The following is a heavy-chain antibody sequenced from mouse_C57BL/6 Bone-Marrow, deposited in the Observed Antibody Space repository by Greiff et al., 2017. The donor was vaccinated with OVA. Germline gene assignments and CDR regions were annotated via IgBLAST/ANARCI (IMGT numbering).Heavy chain of an antibody. D-gene: IGHD1-3*01. CDR2: IYPRSGNT. V-gene: IGHV1-81*01. CDR1: GYTFTSYG. Sequence: VQVVESGAELARPGASVKLSCKASGYTFTSYGISWVKQRTGQGLEWIGEIYPRSGNTYYNEKFKGKATLTADKSSSTAYMELRSLTSEDSAVYFCARPPKLHYFDYWGQGTTLTVSS. CDR3: ARPPKLHYFDY. J-gene: IGHJ2*01.